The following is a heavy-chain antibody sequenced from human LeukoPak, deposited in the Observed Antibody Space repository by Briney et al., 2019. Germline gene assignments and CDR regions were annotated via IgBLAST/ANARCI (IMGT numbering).Heavy chain of an antibody. CDR2: ISYGDGGT. V-gene: IGHV3-23*01. CDR1: GFTFSNYA. J-gene: IGHJ4*02. Sequence: GGSLRLSCETSGFTFSNYAMSWVRQAPGRGLEWVSGISYGDGGTYYADSVKGRFTISRDNSKNTLYLQMNSLRAEDTAVYYCAKSLQGYDSSGYYYAPGYFDYWGQGTLVTVSS. D-gene: IGHD3-22*01. CDR3: AKSLQGYDSSGYYYAPGYFDY.